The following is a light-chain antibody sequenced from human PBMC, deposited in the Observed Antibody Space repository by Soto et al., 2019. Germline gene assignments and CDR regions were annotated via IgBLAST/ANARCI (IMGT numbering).Light chain of an antibody. V-gene: IGKV3-15*01. J-gene: IGKJ1*01. Sequence: EIVMTQSPATLSVSPGERATLSCRARQRVSSNLAWYQQKPCQAPRRLIYGASTRATGIPARCSGSGSGTEFPLTITMLQSEDFAVYYCQQYNNWPPWTFGQGTKVEIK. CDR2: GAS. CDR3: QQYNNWPPWT. CDR1: QRVSSN.